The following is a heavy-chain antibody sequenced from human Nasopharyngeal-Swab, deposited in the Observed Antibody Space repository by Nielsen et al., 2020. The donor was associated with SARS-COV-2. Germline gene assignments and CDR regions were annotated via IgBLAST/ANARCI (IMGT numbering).Heavy chain of an antibody. V-gene: IGHV3-30*18. D-gene: IGHD1-26*01. CDR2: ISYDGSNK. Sequence: GESLKISCAASGFTFSSYGIHWVRQAPGKGLEWVAVISYDGSNKYYADSVKGRFTISRDNSKNTLYLQMNSLRAEDTAVYYCAKTNSGSYWVLGYWGQGTLVTVSS. J-gene: IGHJ4*02. CDR3: AKTNSGSYWVLGY. CDR1: GFTFSSYG.